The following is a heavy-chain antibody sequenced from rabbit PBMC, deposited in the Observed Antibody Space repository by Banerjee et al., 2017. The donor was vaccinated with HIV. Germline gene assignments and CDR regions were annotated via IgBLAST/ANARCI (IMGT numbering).Heavy chain of an antibody. CDR1: GFSFSSSYW. V-gene: IGHV1S45*01. J-gene: IGHJ4*01. CDR2: IYAGSGST. Sequence: QEQLEESGGGLVKPEGSLTLTCKASGFSFSSSYWICWVRQAPGKGLEWIGCIYAGSGSTDFASWANGRFTISRTPSATVALQMTSLTAADTVTYFCSRGSCGWGEIKLWGPGPLVPVS. D-gene: IGHD4-1*01. CDR3: SRGSCGWGEIKL.